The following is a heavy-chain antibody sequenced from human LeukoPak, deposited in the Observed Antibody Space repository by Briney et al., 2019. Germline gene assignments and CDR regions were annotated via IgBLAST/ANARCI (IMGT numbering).Heavy chain of an antibody. CDR3: ARDARGRRYYYGSGSLSP. CDR2: IWYDGSNK. Sequence: SGGSQRLSCAASGFTFSSYGMHWVRQAPGKGLEWVAVIWYDGSNKYYADSVKGRFTISRDNSKNTLYLQMNSLRAEDTAVYYCARDARGRRYYYGSGSLSPWGQGTLVTVSS. J-gene: IGHJ5*02. V-gene: IGHV3-33*01. D-gene: IGHD3-10*01. CDR1: GFTFSSYG.